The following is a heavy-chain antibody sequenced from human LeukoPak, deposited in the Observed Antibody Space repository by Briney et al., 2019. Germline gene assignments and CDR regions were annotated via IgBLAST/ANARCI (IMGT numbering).Heavy chain of an antibody. V-gene: IGHV3-53*01. J-gene: IGHJ5*02. Sequence: GGSLRLSCAASGFTVSSNYMSWVRQAPGKGLEWVSVIYSGGSTYYADSLEGRFTIARDNSKDKVYLQMNSLKVEDTAIYYCGKEGGAWGQGTKVTVSS. CDR2: IYSGGST. D-gene: IGHD3-16*01. CDR3: GKEGGA. CDR1: GFTVSSNY.